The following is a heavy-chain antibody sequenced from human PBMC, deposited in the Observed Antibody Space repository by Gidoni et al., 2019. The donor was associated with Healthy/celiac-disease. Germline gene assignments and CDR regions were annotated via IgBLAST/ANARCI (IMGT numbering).Heavy chain of an antibody. J-gene: IGHJ5*02. V-gene: IGHV3-23*01. CDR3: PKAVYYGSVYNCFDP. CDR1: GFPFSSYA. CDR2: TSGSGGST. Sequence: EVHTMESGGGLGQRGGSQRIYCEAAGFPFSSYAMSCVCQAPGKGLEWLSATSGSGGSTFYADSVKGLCTISSVNSNKTLYLQMNTLRVDDTAVYHCPKAVYYGSVYNCFDPWGQGTLVTVSS. D-gene: IGHD3-10*01.